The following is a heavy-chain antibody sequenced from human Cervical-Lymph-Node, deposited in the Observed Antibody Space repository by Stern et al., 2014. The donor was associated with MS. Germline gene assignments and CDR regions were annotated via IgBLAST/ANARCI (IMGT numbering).Heavy chain of an antibody. CDR1: GYNFTNYW. CDR3: ARQGAYTYGRFDS. J-gene: IGHJ4*02. CDR2: LYPDYSDI. V-gene: IGHV5-51*01. Sequence: VQLGQSGAEVKKPGETLKISCKGSGYNFTNYWIGWVRQMPGKGLEWMGILYPDYSDIRDSPSFQGKVTMSADKSINTAYLQWNSLKASDTAMYYCARQGAYTYGRFDSWGQGTLVTVSS. D-gene: IGHD5-18*01.